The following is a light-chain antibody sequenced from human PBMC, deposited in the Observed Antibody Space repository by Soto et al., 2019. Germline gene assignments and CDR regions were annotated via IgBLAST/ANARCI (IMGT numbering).Light chain of an antibody. CDR1: QGISNY. CDR2: AAS. CDR3: QKYNSAPYT. V-gene: IGKV1-27*01. J-gene: IGKJ2*01. Sequence: DIQMTQSPSSLSASVGDRVTITCRASQGISNYLAWYQQKPGKVPKLLIYAASTLQSGVTYRFSGSGSGTDFTLAISSLQPEDVATYYCQKYNSAPYTFGQGTKLEIK.